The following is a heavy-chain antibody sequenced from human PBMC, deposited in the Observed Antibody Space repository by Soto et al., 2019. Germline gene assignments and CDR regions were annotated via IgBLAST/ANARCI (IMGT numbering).Heavy chain of an antibody. V-gene: IGHV4-59*13. CDR1: GGSISSYY. CDR3: ARVAAAHDY. CDR2: IYYSGST. D-gene: IGHD6-13*01. Sequence: QVQLQESGPGLVKPSETLSLTCTVSGGSISSYYWSWIRQPPGKGLEWIGYIYYSGSTNYNPSLRXRXTXXVDTSKNQFSLKLSSVTAADTAVYYCARVAAAHDYWGQGTLVTVSS. J-gene: IGHJ4*02.